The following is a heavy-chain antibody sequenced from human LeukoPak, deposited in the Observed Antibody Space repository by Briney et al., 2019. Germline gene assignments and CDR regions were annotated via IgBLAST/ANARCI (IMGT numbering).Heavy chain of an antibody. V-gene: IGHV4-59*12. J-gene: IGHJ4*02. CDR1: GGSISSYY. CDR3: ARGRRSYYGSGSYLYEY. Sequence: SETLSLTCTVSGGSISSYYWSWIRQPPGEGLEWIGYIYYSGSTNYNPSLKSRVTISVDTSKNQFSLKLSSVTAADTAVYYCARGRRSYYGSGSYLYEYWGQGTLVTVSS. D-gene: IGHD3-10*01. CDR2: IYYSGST.